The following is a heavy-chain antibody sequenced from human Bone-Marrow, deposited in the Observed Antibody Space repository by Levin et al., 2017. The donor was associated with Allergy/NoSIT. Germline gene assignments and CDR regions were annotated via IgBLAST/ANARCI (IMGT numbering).Heavy chain of an antibody. CDR3: ARGSEGFGEPLGAFDI. D-gene: IGHD3-10*01. V-gene: IGHV3-33*01. Sequence: GGSLRLSCAASGFTFSSYGMHWVRQAPGKGLEWVAVIWYDGSNKYYADSVKGRFTISRDNSKNTLYLQMNSLRAEDTAVYYCARGSEGFGEPLGAFDIWGQGTMVTVSS. CDR1: GFTFSSYG. CDR2: IWYDGSNK. J-gene: IGHJ3*02.